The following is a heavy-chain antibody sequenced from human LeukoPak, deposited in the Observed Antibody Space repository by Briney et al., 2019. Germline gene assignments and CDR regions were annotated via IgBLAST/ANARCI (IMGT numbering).Heavy chain of an antibody. V-gene: IGHV4-39*01. D-gene: IGHD5-18*01. Sequence: PSETLSLTCTVSGGSISSSSYYWGWIRQPPGKGLKWIGSVYYSGSTYYNPSLKSRVTISVDTSKNQFSLKLSSVTAADTAVYYCARGLYNYGHGDYWGQGTLVTVSS. J-gene: IGHJ4*02. CDR1: GGSISSSSYY. CDR3: ARGLYNYGHGDY. CDR2: VYYSGST.